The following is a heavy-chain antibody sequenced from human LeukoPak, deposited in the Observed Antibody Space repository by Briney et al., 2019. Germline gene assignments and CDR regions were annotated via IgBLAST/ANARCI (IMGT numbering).Heavy chain of an antibody. Sequence: GSSVKVSCKASGYTFTSYDINWVRQATGQGLEWMGWMNPNSGNTGYAQKFQGRVTMTRNTSISTAYMELSSLRSEDTAVYYCARRYCSGGSCYPNYYYYMDVWGKGTTVTISS. CDR3: ARRYCSGGSCYPNYYYYMDV. J-gene: IGHJ6*03. CDR1: GYTFTSYD. CDR2: MNPNSGNT. V-gene: IGHV1-8*01. D-gene: IGHD2-15*01.